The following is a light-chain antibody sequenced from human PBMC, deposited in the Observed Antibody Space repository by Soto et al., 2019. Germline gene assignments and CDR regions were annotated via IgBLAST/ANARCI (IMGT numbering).Light chain of an antibody. J-gene: IGKJ5*01. V-gene: IGKV3-11*01. CDR2: DAS. Sequence: EIVLTQSPATLSLSPGERATLSCRASQSVGIYLGWFQQRPGQAPRLLIFDASNRAAGIPARFSGGGSGTDFTLTIYSVEPEYFAVYYCQHRSTWPPSFGQGTRREIK. CDR1: QSVGIY. CDR3: QHRSTWPPS.